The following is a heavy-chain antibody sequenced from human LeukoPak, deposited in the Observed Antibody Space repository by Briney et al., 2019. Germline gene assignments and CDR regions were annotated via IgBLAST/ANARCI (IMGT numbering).Heavy chain of an antibody. V-gene: IGHV4-34*01. J-gene: IGHJ3*02. CDR3: ARPRGVGTAAFDI. D-gene: IGHD4-23*01. CDR1: GGSFSGYY. CDR2: INHSGST. Sequence: SETLSLTCAVYGGSFSGYYWSWIRQPPGKGLEWIGEINHSGSTNYNPSLKSRVTISVDTSKNQFSLKLSSVTAADTAVYYCARPRGVGTAAFDIWGQGTMVTVSS.